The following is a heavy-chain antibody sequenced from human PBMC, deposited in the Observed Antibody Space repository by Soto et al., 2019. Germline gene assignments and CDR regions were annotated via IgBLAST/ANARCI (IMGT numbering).Heavy chain of an antibody. CDR3: ARAGAAAGTFYFDY. V-gene: IGHV5-51*01. D-gene: IGHD6-13*01. Sequence: GESLKISCKGSGYSFTNYWIGWVRQMPGKGLEWVGFIYPGDSDTRYSPSFEGQVTISADKSITTAYLQWSRLKASDTALYYCARAGAAAGTFYFDYWGQGTLVTVSS. CDR2: IYPGDSDT. CDR1: GYSFTNYW. J-gene: IGHJ4*02.